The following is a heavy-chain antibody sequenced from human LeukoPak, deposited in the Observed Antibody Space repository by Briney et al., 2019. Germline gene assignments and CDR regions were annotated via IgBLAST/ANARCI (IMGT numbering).Heavy chain of an antibody. J-gene: IGHJ4*02. Sequence: GGSLRLSCAASGFTFSGYAMHWVRQAPGKGLEWVSVTSYDGSNKYCADSVKGRFTISRDNSKNTLYLQMSSLRAEDTAVYYCARAWMATIIDYWGQGTLVTAS. CDR3: ARAWMATIIDY. V-gene: IGHV3-30-3*01. D-gene: IGHD5-24*01. CDR1: GFTFSGYA. CDR2: TSYDGSNK.